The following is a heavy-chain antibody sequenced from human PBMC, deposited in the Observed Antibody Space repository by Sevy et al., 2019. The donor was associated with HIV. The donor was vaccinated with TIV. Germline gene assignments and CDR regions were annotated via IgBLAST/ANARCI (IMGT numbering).Heavy chain of an antibody. J-gene: IGHJ4*02. CDR1: GFTFSSYG. Sequence: GGSLRLSCAASGFTFSSYGMHWVRQAPGKGLEWVAVISYDGSNKHYADSVKGRFTISRDNSKNTLYLQMNSLRAEDTAVYYCAKPIGRELGTYYFDYWGQGTLVTVSS. CDR3: AKPIGRELGTYYFDY. V-gene: IGHV3-30*18. D-gene: IGHD7-27*01. CDR2: ISYDGSNK.